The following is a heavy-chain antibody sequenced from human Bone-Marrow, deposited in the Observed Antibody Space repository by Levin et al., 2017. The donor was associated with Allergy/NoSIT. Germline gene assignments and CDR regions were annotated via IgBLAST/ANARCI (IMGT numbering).Heavy chain of an antibody. J-gene: IGHJ4*02. CDR2: ISSDGSNE. CDR3: AREKVTMVVEIIESYFDY. CDR1: GFTFSIYS. Sequence: GGSLRLSCTVSGFTFSIYSINWVRQAPGKGLEWVAVISSDGSNEYYADSVKGRFTISRDNSKNTLYLQMNSLRGEDTAVYYCAREKVTMVVEIIESYFDYWGQGTLVTVSS. V-gene: IGHV3-30-3*01. D-gene: IGHD2-15*01.